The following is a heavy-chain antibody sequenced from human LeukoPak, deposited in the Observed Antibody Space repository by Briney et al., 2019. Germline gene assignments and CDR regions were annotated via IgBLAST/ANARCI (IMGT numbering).Heavy chain of an antibody. CDR1: GYTFTSYD. D-gene: IGHD5-18*01. CDR3: ARAPADTAMVQKKRNNWFDP. Sequence: ASVKVSCKASGYTFTSYDINWVRQATGQGLEWMGWMNPNSGNTGYAQKFQGRVTITRNTSISTAYMELSSLRSEDTAVYYCARAPADTAMVQKKRNNWFDPWGQGTLVTVSS. V-gene: IGHV1-8*03. CDR2: MNPNSGNT. J-gene: IGHJ5*02.